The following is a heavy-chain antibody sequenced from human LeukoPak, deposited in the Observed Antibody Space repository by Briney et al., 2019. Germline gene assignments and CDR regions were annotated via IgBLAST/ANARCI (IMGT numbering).Heavy chain of an antibody. CDR2: INAGNGHT. J-gene: IGHJ6*02. Sequence: ASVKVSCKASGYTFTSYAMHWVRQAPGQRLEWMGWINAGNGHTKYSQKFQGRVTITRDTSASTAYMELSSLRSEDTAVYYCARDLRFSLDYYGMDVWGQGTTVTVSS. V-gene: IGHV1-3*01. D-gene: IGHD3-10*01. CDR3: ARDLRFSLDYYGMDV. CDR1: GYTFTSYA.